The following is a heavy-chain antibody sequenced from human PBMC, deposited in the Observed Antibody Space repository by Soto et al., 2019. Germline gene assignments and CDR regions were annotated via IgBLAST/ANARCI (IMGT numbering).Heavy chain of an antibody. D-gene: IGHD3-16*01. J-gene: IGHJ6*02. V-gene: IGHV4-30-4*01. CDR1: GDYISSGNKY. CDR2: IFSSGTT. CDR3: ARVPSPFDYYYAMDV. Sequence: QVQLRESGPGLVMPSQTLSLTCTVSGDYISSGNKYWSWIRQPPGKGLEWIGYIFSSGTTYYNPSLKSRLTMSLDTSENQFSLKLNSLTDADTAVYYCARVPSPFDYYYAMDVWGQWATVTVSS.